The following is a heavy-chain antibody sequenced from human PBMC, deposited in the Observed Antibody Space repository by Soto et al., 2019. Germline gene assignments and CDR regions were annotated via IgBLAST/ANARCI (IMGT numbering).Heavy chain of an antibody. CDR3: AAAPRY. CDR1: GGSITTGDHH. CDR2: IYDSGST. J-gene: IGHJ4*02. V-gene: IGHV4-61*08. D-gene: IGHD2-15*01. Sequence: SETLSLTCTVSGGSITTGDHHWGWIRQPPGKGLEWVGYIYDSGSTNYNPSLKSRVTISVDTSKNQFSLRLTSVTAADTAVYYCAAAPRYWGQGTLVTVSS.